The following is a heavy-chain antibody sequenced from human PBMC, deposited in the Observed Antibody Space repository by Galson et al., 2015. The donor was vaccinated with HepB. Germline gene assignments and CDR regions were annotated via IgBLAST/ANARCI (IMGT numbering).Heavy chain of an antibody. CDR2: IRYDGSIK. D-gene: IGHD3-22*01. V-gene: IGHV3-30*02. Sequence: SLRLSCAASEFSFSNYAMHWVRQAPGKGLDWVAFIRYDGSIKYYADSVKGRFTISRDNSKNTLYLQMNSLRAEDTAVYYCARGRYYDSSGYNVDYWGQGTLVTVSS. CDR1: EFSFSNYA. CDR3: ARGRYYDSSGYNVDY. J-gene: IGHJ4*02.